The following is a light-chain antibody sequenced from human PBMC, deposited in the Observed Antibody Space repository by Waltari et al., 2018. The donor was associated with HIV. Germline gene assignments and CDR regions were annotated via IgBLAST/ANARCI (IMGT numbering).Light chain of an antibody. CDR2: ELR. V-gene: IGLV2-14*01. J-gene: IGLJ1*01. Sequence: QSSLTQPHSLSRSPGQSFTISFTGTWSTVVVYHISSCYEQSPCKAPILMTSELRDRPSAVSDRLSGSRSGNTASLTISGLQAEDEADYDCSSYTTGSTIVVFGSGTKVIVL. CDR3: SSYTTGSTIVV. CDR1: WSTVVVYHI.